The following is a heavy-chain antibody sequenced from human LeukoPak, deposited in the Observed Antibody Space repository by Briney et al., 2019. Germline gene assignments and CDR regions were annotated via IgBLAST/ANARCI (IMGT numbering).Heavy chain of an antibody. V-gene: IGHV3-11*01. CDR3: ARVQGITMIVVVPPDY. J-gene: IGHJ4*02. D-gene: IGHD3-22*01. CDR2: ISSSGSTI. Sequence: GGSLRLSCAASGFTFSDYYMSWIRQAPGKGLEWVSYISSSGSTIYYADSVKGRFTISRDNAKNSLYLQMNSLRAEDTAVYYCARVQGITMIVVVPPDYWGQGTLVTVSS. CDR1: GFTFSDYY.